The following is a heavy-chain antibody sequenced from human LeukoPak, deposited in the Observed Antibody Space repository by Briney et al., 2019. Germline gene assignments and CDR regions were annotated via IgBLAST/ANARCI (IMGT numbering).Heavy chain of an antibody. CDR1: GFPFRSFS. J-gene: IGHJ4*02. D-gene: IGHD3-10*01. CDR2: ISSSSTYI. CDR3: ARAEGSGSSFDY. Sequence: GGSLRLSCVASGFPFRSFSMNWVRQAPGKGLEWVSSISSSSTYIYYADSVKGRFTISRDNAKNSLYLQMNSLRVGDTAVYYCARAEGSGSSFDYWGQGTLVTVSS. V-gene: IGHV3-21*01.